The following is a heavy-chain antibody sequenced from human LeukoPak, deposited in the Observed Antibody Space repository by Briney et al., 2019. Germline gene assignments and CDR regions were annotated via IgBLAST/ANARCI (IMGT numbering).Heavy chain of an antibody. V-gene: IGHV3-21*01. J-gene: IGHJ3*02. CDR1: ASTFGSLS. CDR2: ISSSSSYI. D-gene: IGHD2-2*02. Sequence: GGSQRLSCAPSASTFGSLSMNWARQAPGKGLEWVSSISSSSSYIYYADSVKGRFTISRDNAKNSLYLQMSSLRAEDTAVYYCARSSPHCSSTSCYNDAFDIWGQGTMVTVSS. CDR3: ARSSPHCSSTSCYNDAFDI.